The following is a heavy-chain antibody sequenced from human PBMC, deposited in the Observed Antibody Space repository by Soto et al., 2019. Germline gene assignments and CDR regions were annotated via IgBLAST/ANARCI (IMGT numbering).Heavy chain of an antibody. CDR1: GYTFTSYA. Sequence: QVQLVQSGAEVKKPGASVKVSCKASGYTFTSYALPWVRQAPGQSLEWMGWINAGNGDTKYSQKFQGRVTITRDTSANTADMELSSLRSEDTAVYYCARDLLSSIDYWGQGTLVTVSS. J-gene: IGHJ4*02. CDR3: ARDLLSSIDY. CDR2: INAGNGDT. V-gene: IGHV1-3*01.